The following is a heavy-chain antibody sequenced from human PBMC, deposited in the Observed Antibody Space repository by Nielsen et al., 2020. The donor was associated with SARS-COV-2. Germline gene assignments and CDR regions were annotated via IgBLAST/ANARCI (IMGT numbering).Heavy chain of an antibody. V-gene: IGHV3-49*03. D-gene: IGHD2-2*01. J-gene: IGHJ4*02. Sequence: GGSLRLSCTASGFTFGDYAMSWFRQAPGKGLEWVGFIRSKAYGGTTEYAASVEGRFTISRDDSKSIAYLQMNSLKTEDTAVYYCTREEYQLTTDFDYWGQGTLVTVSS. CDR1: GFTFGDYA. CDR3: TREEYQLTTDFDY. CDR2: IRSKAYGGTT.